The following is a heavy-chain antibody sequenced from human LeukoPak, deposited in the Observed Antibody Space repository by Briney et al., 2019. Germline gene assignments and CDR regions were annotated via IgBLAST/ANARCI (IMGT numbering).Heavy chain of an antibody. CDR3: ARGRYSSSWYVGNYHYYYYMDV. D-gene: IGHD6-13*01. CDR2: IYSGGST. CDR1: GFTFSSNY. J-gene: IGHJ6*03. Sequence: GGSLRLSCAASGFTFSSNYMSWVRQAPGKGLEWVSVIYSGGSTYYADSVKGRFTISRDNSKNTLYLQMNSLRAEDTAVYYCARGRYSSSWYVGNYHYYYYMDVWGKGTTVTVSS. V-gene: IGHV3-53*01.